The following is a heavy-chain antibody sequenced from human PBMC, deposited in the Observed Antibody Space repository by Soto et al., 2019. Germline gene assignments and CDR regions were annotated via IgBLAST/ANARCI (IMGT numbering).Heavy chain of an antibody. CDR2: IRSKAYGGTT. V-gene: IGHV3-49*03. Sequence: GGSLRLSCTASGFTFGDYAMSWFRQAPGKGLEWAGFIRSKAYGGTTEYAASVKGRFTISRDDSKSIAYLQMNSLKTEDTAVYYCTRDWTACGGDCSHPTYWFDPWGQGTLVTVSS. D-gene: IGHD2-21*02. CDR1: GFTFGDYA. J-gene: IGHJ5*02. CDR3: TRDWTACGGDCSHPTYWFDP.